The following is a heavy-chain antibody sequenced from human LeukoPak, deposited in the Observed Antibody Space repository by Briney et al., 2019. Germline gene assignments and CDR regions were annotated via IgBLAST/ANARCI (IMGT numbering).Heavy chain of an antibody. CDR2: INPNSGGT. D-gene: IGHD6-6*01. CDR1: GYTFTGYY. J-gene: IGHJ6*03. CDR3: ARDLYSSSSDYYYYYMDV. V-gene: IGHV1-2*02. Sequence: ASVTVSFKASGYTFTGYYMHWVRQAPGQGLAWMGWINPNSGGTNYAQKFQGRVTMTRDTSISTAYMELSRLRSDDTAVYYCARDLYSSSSDYYYYYMDVWGKGTTVTVSS.